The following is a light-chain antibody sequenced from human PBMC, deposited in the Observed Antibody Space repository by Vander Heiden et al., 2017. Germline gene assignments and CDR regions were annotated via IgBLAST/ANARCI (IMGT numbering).Light chain of an antibody. J-gene: IGKJ5*01. CDR3: QQIDSTPPIT. V-gene: IGKV1-39*01. Sequence: DIQMTQSPSSLSASVGDRVTITCRASQSISSYLNWYQQKPGKAPKLLIYAASSLQSGVPSRFSGSGSGTDFTLTISSLQPEDFATYYCQQIDSTPPITFGPGTLLEIK. CDR1: QSISSY. CDR2: AAS.